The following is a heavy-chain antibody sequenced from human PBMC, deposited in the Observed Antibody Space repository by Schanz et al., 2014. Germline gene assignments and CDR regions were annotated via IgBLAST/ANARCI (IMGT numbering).Heavy chain of an antibody. V-gene: IGHV3-23*04. CDR1: EFTFGSYG. J-gene: IGHJ4*02. Sequence: EVQLVESGGGLVKPGGSLRLSCEASEFTFGSYGMSWVRQGPGKGLEWVSGISGGGGTRNYADSVKGRFTISRDNSKNTLYLQMNSLRAEDTAVYYCAKQIHYDILTVTRNWGQGTLVTVSS. D-gene: IGHD3-9*01. CDR2: ISGGGGTR. CDR3: AKQIHYDILTVTRN.